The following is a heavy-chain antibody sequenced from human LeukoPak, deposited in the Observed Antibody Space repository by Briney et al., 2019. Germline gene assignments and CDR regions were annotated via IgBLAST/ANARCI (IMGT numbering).Heavy chain of an antibody. Sequence: PSETLSLTCAVYGGSFSGYYWSWIRQPPGRGLEWIGEINHSGSTNYNPSLKSRVTISVDTSKNQFSLKLTSVTAADTAVYYCARPYSRSDWYFDLWGRGTLVTVSS. V-gene: IGHV4-34*01. J-gene: IGHJ2*01. D-gene: IGHD6-6*01. CDR2: INHSGST. CDR1: GGSFSGYY. CDR3: ARPYSRSDWYFDL.